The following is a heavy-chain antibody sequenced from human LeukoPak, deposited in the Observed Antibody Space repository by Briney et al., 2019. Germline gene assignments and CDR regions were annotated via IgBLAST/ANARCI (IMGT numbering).Heavy chain of an antibody. D-gene: IGHD3-3*01. CDR1: GLTFSSYS. CDR3: AKEGSIFGVVIRPYYFDY. J-gene: IGHJ4*02. V-gene: IGHV3-21*01. CDR2: ITSSSRYM. Sequence: GGSLRLSCAASGLTFSSYSMNWVRQAPGKGLEWVSSITSSSRYMYYADSVKGRFTISRDNSKNTLYLQMNSLRAEDTAVYYCAKEGSIFGVVIRPYYFDYWGQGTLVTVSS.